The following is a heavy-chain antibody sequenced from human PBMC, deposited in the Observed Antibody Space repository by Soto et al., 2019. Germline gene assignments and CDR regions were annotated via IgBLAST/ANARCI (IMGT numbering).Heavy chain of an antibody. V-gene: IGHV4-59*01. CDR1: GGSISSYY. J-gene: IGHJ6*03. D-gene: IGHD6-13*01. CDR2: IYYSGST. CDR3: ERAEYSSSRYGKPIYSYSYMDV. Sequence: SETLSLTCTVSGGSISSYYWSWIRQPPGKGLEWIGYIYYSGSTNYNPSLKSRVTISVDTSKNQFSLKLSSVTAADTAVYYCERAEYSSSRYGKPIYSYSYMDVWGKGTTVTVSS.